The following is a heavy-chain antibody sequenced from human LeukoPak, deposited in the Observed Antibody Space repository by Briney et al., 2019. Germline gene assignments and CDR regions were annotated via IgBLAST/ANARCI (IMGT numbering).Heavy chain of an antibody. CDR1: GGSISSSNR. V-gene: IGHV4-4*02. Sequence: PSETLSLTRDVSGGSISSSNRWSWVRQPPGKGLEWIGEIYHSGSTNYNPSLKSRVTISVDKSKNQFSLKLSSVTAADMAVYYCARSEPSSNDAFAIWGQGTMVSVSS. D-gene: IGHD1-14*01. J-gene: IGHJ3*02. CDR2: IYHSGST. CDR3: ARSEPSSNDAFAI.